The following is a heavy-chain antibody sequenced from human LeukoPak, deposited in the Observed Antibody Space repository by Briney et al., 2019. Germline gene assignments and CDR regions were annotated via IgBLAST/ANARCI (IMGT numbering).Heavy chain of an antibody. D-gene: IGHD6-19*01. CDR3: ASAEGIAVAGHNWFDP. CDR1: GYSFTGYY. J-gene: IGHJ5*02. CDR2: SNPNSGGT. Sequence: ASVMVSCKASGYSFTGYYIHWVRQAPGQGLEWMGWSNPNSGGTNYAQKFQGRVTMTRDTSISTAYMELSRLRSDDTAVYYCASAEGIAVAGHNWFDPWGQGTLVTVSS. V-gene: IGHV1-2*02.